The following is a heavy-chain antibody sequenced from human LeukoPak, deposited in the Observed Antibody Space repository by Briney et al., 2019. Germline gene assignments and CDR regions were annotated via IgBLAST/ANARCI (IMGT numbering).Heavy chain of an antibody. D-gene: IGHD3-22*01. J-gene: IGHJ5*02. V-gene: IGHV1-24*01. Sequence: ASVKVSCKVSGYTLTELSMHWVRQAPGKGLEWMGGFDPEDGETIYAQKFQGRVTITRDTSASTAYMELSSLRSEDTAVYYCARGDFPDDDSTVRVRNWFDPWGQGTLVTVSS. CDR3: ARGDFPDDDSTVRVRNWFDP. CDR2: FDPEDGET. CDR1: GYTLTELS.